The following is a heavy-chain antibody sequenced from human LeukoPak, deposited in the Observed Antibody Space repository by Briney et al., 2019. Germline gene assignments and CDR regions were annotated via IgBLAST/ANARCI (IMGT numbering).Heavy chain of an antibody. D-gene: IGHD2-15*01. J-gene: IGHJ3*01. CDR2: ISSNGDNT. CDR1: VFPFNTYA. CDR3: TRDSALLGVAFDL. V-gene: IGHV3-64D*06. Sequence: GRSLRLSCSASVFPFNTYAIHWVRQAPGKGLEYVAGISSNGDNTDFADSAKGRFTISRDNSKSTLFLQMNSLRAEDTAVYFCTRDSALLGVAFDLWGQGTVVTVSS.